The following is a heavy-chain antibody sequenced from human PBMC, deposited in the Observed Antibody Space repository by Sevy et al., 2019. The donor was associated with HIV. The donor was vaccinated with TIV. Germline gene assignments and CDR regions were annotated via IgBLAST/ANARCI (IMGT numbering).Heavy chain of an antibody. CDR3: AKECTQLSDWYGDLDY. CDR2: IRISGGNT. J-gene: IGHJ4*02. V-gene: IGHV3-23*01. CDR1: GFTFSNYA. D-gene: IGHD6-19*01. Sequence: GGSLRLSCAASGFTFSNYAMSWVRQAPGKGLEWVSSIRISGGNTYYADSVKGRFTISRDNSKNNLYLQMNSLRAEDKAVYYCAKECTQLSDWYGDLDYWGQGSLVTVSS.